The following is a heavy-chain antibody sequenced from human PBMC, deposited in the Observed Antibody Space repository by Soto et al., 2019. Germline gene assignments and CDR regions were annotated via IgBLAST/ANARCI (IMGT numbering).Heavy chain of an antibody. D-gene: IGHD6-19*01. Sequence: LRLSCAASGFTFSSYAMSWVRQAPGKGLEWVSAISGSGGSTYYADSVKGRFTISRDNSKNTLYLQMNSLRAEDTAVYYCAKDREGKQWLVYYYYGMDVWGQGTTVTVSS. CDR3: AKDREGKQWLVYYYYGMDV. V-gene: IGHV3-23*01. CDR1: GFTFSSYA. CDR2: ISGSGGST. J-gene: IGHJ6*02.